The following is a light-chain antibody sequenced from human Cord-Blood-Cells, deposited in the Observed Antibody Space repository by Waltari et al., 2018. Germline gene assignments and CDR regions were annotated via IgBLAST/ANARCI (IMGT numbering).Light chain of an antibody. CDR2: DVI. CDR1: SSDVGGYNY. V-gene: IGLV2-14*01. CDR3: SSYTSSSTLTV. Sequence: QSALTQPASVSGSPGQSITISCTGTSSDVGGYNYVSWYQQHPGKAPKLMIYDVINRPSGVSNRVAGSKSGNTASLTISGLQAEDEADYYCSSYTSSSTLTVFGGGTKLTVL. J-gene: IGLJ3*02.